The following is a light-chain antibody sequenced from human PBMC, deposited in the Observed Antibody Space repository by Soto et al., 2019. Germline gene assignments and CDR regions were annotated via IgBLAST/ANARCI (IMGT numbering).Light chain of an antibody. V-gene: IGKV3-15*01. CDR1: QAISNN. J-gene: IGKJ1*01. Sequence: IVMKQSPVTLSVSPGERVTLSCRASQAISNNLAWYQQKPGQAPRLLIFDASARATGIPARFSGSGSGTEFTLTISSLQSEDFAVYYCQQANDWPPTFGQGTKVDIK. CDR3: QQANDWPPT. CDR2: DAS.